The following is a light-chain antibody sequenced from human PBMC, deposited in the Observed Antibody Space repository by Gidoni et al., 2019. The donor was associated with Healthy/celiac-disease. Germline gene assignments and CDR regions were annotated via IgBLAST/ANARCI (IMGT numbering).Light chain of an antibody. CDR3: QAWDSSTVV. J-gene: IGLJ2*01. CDR1: KLGDKY. Sequence: SYALTQPPSLSVSPGQTASITCSGDKLGDKYACWYQQKPGQSPVLVIYQDSKRSSGIPERFSGSNSGNTATLTISGTQAMDEADYYCQAWDSSTVVFGGGTKLTVL. V-gene: IGLV3-1*01. CDR2: QDS.